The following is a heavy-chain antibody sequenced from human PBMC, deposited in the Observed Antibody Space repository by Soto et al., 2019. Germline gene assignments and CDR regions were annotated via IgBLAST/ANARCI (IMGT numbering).Heavy chain of an antibody. J-gene: IGHJ3*02. CDR1: GFTFSSNA. V-gene: IGHV3-23*01. CDR3: AREGVYSDYGDAFDI. D-gene: IGHD5-12*01. CDR2: ISGSGGVT. Sequence: EVQLLGSGGGLVQPGGSLRLSCAASGFTFSSNAMSWVRQAPGKGLEWVSHISGSGGVTYYADSVKGRFTISRDNSKNTLNRQMNRLRVEDTAVYYCAREGVYSDYGDAFDIWGQGTMVTVSS.